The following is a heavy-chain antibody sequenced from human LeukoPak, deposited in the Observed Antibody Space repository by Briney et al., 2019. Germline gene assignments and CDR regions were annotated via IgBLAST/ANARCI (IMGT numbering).Heavy chain of an antibody. CDR3: ARGAGYYMDV. CDR2: IYYSGST. CDR1: GGSISPYY. Sequence: SETLSLTCTVSGGSISPYYWSWIRQPPGKGLEWIGYIYYSGSTNYNPSLKSRVTISVDTSKNQFSLKLSSVTAADTAVYYCARGAGYYMDVWGKGTTVTVSS. J-gene: IGHJ6*03. V-gene: IGHV4-59*01. D-gene: IGHD6-19*01.